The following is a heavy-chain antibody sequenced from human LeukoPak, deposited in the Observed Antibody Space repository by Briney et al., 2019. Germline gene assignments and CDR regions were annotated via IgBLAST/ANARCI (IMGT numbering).Heavy chain of an antibody. CDR2: INPNSGGT. CDR1: GYTFTGYY. V-gene: IGHV1-2*02. J-gene: IGHJ4*02. D-gene: IGHD5-18*01. Sequence: ASVKVSCKASGYTFTGYYMYWVRQAPGQGLEWMGWINPNSGGTNYAQKFQGRVTMTRDMSISTAYMELSRLTSDDTAVYYCARDGDAVMVEFDYWGQGTLVTVSS. CDR3: ARDGDAVMVEFDY.